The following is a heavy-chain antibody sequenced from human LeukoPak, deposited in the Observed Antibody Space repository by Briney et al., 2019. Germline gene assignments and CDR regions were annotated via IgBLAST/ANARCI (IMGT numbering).Heavy chain of an antibody. V-gene: IGHV1-24*01. D-gene: IGHD3-22*01. CDR3: ARPNFYYDSSGTDDAFDI. CDR1: GYTLTELS. Sequence: ASVKVSCKVSGYTLTELSMHWLRQAPGKGLEWMGGFDPEDGETIYAQKFQGRVTMTEDTSTDTAYMELSSLRSEDTAVYYCARPNFYYDSSGTDDAFDIWGQGTMVTVSS. CDR2: FDPEDGET. J-gene: IGHJ3*02.